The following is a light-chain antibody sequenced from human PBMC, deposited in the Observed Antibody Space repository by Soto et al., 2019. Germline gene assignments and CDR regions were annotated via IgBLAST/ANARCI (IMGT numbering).Light chain of an antibody. CDR1: QSISSY. CDR2: AAS. Sequence: DIQMTQSPSSLSASVGDRVTITCRASQSISSYLNWYQQKPGKAPKLLIYAASSLQSGVPSRFSGSGSGTDFTLTISSLQPEDSASYYCQQSYETPWTFGQGTKVDIK. J-gene: IGKJ1*01. CDR3: QQSYETPWT. V-gene: IGKV1-39*01.